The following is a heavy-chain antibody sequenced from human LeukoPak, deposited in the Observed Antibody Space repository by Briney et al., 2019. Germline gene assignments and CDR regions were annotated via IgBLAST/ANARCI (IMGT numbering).Heavy chain of an antibody. V-gene: IGHV4-59*08. Sequence: SSETLSLTCTVSGGSVGSYSWSWIRQPPGKGLEWIGYFYYSGSTNYNPSLKSRVTISVDTSKSQFSLNLTSVTAADTAVYYCARTRSQAISAQYFDYWGQGTLVTVSS. CDR1: GGSVGSYS. J-gene: IGHJ4*02. CDR3: ARTRSQAISAQYFDY. D-gene: IGHD2-2*02. CDR2: FYYSGST.